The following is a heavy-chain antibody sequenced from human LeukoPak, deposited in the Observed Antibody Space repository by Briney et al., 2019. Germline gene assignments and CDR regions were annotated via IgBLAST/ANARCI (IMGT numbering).Heavy chain of an antibody. CDR2: ISGSSNYI. J-gene: IGHJ4*02. Sequence: PGGSLRLSCAASGFTFSSYSMNWVRQAPGKGLEWVSSISGSSNYIYYADSVKGRFTISRDNAKNSLYLQMNSLRADDTAVYYCARDRHGSSFFDYWGQGTLVTVSS. V-gene: IGHV3-21*01. CDR1: GFTFSSYS. CDR3: ARDRHGSSFFDY. D-gene: IGHD6-6*01.